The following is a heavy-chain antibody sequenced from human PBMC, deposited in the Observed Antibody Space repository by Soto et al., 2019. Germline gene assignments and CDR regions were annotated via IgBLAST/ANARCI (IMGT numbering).Heavy chain of an antibody. CDR3: ARGRFNSFDF. CDR2: TYYRSQWYY. D-gene: IGHD3-3*01. Sequence: SQTLSLTCGISGDSVSSNIDAWNWIRQSPSRGLEWLGRTYYRSQWYYEYAPSVRSRITINPDTSKNQYSLQLNYVTPEDTAVYYCARGRFNSFDFWGQGTMVTVSS. V-gene: IGHV6-1*01. CDR1: GDSVSSNIDA. J-gene: IGHJ3*01.